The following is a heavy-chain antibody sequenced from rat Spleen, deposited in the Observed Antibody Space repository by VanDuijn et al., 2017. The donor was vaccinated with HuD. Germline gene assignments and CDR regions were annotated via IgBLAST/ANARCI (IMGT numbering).Heavy chain of an antibody. Sequence: QVQLKESGPGLVQPSQTLSLTCTVSGFSLTDYSVHWVRQPPGKGLEWMGRIQSGGSTDYNSALKSRLSISRDTSKSQVFLKMNSLQTEDTAIYFCTRANYCWGQGVMVTVSS. D-gene: IGHD1-10*01. CDR2: IQSGGST. CDR1: GFSLTDYS. V-gene: IGHV2-19*01. CDR3: TRANYC. J-gene: IGHJ2*01.